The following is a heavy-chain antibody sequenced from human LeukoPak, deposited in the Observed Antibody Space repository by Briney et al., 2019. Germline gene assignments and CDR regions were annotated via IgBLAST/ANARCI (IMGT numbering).Heavy chain of an antibody. Sequence: GGSLRLSCAASGFTFSDHYMDWVRQAPGKGLEWVGRIKNKANSYTTEYAASVKDRFTISRDDSKTSLYLQMDSLKTEDTAVYYGARGGIGVARSFDIWGQGTRVTVSS. D-gene: IGHD6-19*01. CDR1: GFTFSDHY. CDR2: IKNKANSYTT. J-gene: IGHJ3*02. CDR3: ARGGIGVARSFDI. V-gene: IGHV3-72*01.